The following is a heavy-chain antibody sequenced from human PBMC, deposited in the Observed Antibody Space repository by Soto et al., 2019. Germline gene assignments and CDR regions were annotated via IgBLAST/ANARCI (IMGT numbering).Heavy chain of an antibody. D-gene: IGHD3-16*02. CDR2: IIPIFGTA. J-gene: IGHJ4*02. Sequence: SVKVSCKASGVTFSSYAISWVRQAPGQGLEWMGGIIPIFGTANYAQKFQGRVTITADESTSTAYMELSSLGSEDTAVYYCARVNDYVWGSYPNRGYFDYWGQGTLVTVSS. CDR3: ARVNDYVWGSYPNRGYFDY. V-gene: IGHV1-69*13. CDR1: GVTFSSYA.